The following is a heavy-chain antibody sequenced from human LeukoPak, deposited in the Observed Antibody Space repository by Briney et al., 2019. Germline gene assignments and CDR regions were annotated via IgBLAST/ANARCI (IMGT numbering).Heavy chain of an antibody. CDR3: AKDSGYGSGNAYYYYMDV. D-gene: IGHD3-10*01. CDR1: GFTFNDYG. Sequence: GGSLRLSCAASGFTFNDYGMHWVRQAPGKSLEWVSLISGDGGTTYYADSVKGRFTISTDNSKSSLYLQMNSLRTEDTAFYYCAKDSGYGSGNAYYYYMDVWAKGTTVTVSS. V-gene: IGHV3-43*02. CDR2: ISGDGGTT. J-gene: IGHJ6*03.